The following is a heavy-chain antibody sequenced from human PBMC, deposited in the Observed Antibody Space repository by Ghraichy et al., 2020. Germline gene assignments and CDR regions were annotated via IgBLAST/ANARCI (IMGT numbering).Heavy chain of an antibody. CDR3: ARSSYDSYYYYGIDV. CDR2: INPSGGST. CDR1: GYNFANYY. V-gene: IGHV1-46*03. Sequence: ASVKVSCKASGYNFANYYIHWVRQAPGQGLEWMGIINPSGGSTTYAQKFHGRVDMTSDSSTSPVYMELSSLRSEDTAQYYCARSSYDSYYYYGIDVWGQGTTVTVTS. J-gene: IGHJ6*02. D-gene: IGHD3-10*01.